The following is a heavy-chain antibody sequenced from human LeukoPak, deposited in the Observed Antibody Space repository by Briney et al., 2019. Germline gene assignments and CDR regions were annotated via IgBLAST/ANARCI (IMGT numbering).Heavy chain of an antibody. J-gene: IGHJ5*02. CDR3: ASLGYSRIWFDP. CDR1: GFKFSNYA. Sequence: SGGSLRLSCAASGFKFSNYAMHWVRQAPGKGLEWVAVISYDGSNKYYADSVKGRFTISRDNSKNTLYLQMNSLRAEDTAVYYCASLGYSRIWFDPWGQGTLVTVSS. CDR2: ISYDGSNK. D-gene: IGHD1-1*01. V-gene: IGHV3-30*04.